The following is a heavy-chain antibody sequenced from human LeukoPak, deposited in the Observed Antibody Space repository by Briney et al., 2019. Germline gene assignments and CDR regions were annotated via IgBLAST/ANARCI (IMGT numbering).Heavy chain of an antibody. V-gene: IGHV1-3*03. Sequence: EASVKVSCKASGYTFTTYGIHWVRQAPGQRLEWMGWIHTGNGNTKYSQEFQGRVSITRDTSASTVYMELRSLRSEDMAVYYCARGLESTSWIMDVSGQGTTVTVSS. CDR1: GYTFTTYG. J-gene: IGHJ6*02. CDR3: ARGLESTSWIMDV. CDR2: IHTGNGNT. D-gene: IGHD6-13*01.